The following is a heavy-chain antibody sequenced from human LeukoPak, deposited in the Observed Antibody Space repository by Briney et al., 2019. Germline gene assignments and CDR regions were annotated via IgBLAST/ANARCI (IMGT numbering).Heavy chain of an antibody. J-gene: IGHJ6*02. CDR3: AKDLYGSGSYFPKYGMDV. CDR2: ISWNSGSI. D-gene: IGHD3-10*01. V-gene: IGHV3-9*01. Sequence: PGGSLRLSCVASGFTFDDYAMHWVRQAPGKGLEWVSGISWNSGSIGYADSVKGRFTISRDNAKNSLYLQMNSLRAEDTALYYCAKDLYGSGSYFPKYGMDVWGQGTTVTVSS. CDR1: GFTFDDYA.